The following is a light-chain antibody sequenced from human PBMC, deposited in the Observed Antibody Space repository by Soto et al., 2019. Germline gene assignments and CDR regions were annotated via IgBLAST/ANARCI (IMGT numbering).Light chain of an antibody. V-gene: IGKV1-39*01. Sequence: DIELTQSPASLPASLGDIITITCRASQTIGSYLNWYQQKLGRAPNLLISAASSLHSGVPSRFSGGGTGTDFTLNITSLQIEDFATYICQQSYAPPWTFGQGTRLEFK. CDR2: AAS. CDR1: QTIGSY. J-gene: IGKJ1*01. CDR3: QQSYAPPWT.